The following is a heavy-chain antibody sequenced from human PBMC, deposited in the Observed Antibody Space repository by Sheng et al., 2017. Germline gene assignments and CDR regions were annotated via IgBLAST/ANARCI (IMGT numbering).Heavy chain of an antibody. V-gene: IGHV3-74*01. CDR2: INSGGSRT. J-gene: IGHJ4*02. CDR1: GFTFGTYW. Sequence: EVQLVESGGGLVQPGGSLRLSCAASGFTFGTYWMHWVRQVPGTGLVWVSRINSGGSRTNYADSVKGRFTISRDNAKNTLYLQVNSLRGEDTAVYYCARGYTSGPNPIDYWGQGTLVTVSS. CDR3: ARGYTSGPNPIDY. D-gene: IGHD5-18*01.